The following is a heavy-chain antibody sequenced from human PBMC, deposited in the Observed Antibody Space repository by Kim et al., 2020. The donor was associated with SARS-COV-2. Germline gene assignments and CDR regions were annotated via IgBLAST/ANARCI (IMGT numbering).Heavy chain of an antibody. CDR2: IDWSNNK. Sequence: SGPTLVNPTQTLTLTCSFSGFSLTTAGVCVSWIRQPPGKALEWLALIDWSNNKYYRTSLRARLTISKDTSRNQVVLTMTTMDPVDTATYYCARTSRYYRGPFDSWGQGALVTVSS. V-gene: IGHV2-70*01. D-gene: IGHD1-26*01. CDR3: ARTSRYYRGPFDS. CDR1: GFSLTTAGVC. J-gene: IGHJ4*02.